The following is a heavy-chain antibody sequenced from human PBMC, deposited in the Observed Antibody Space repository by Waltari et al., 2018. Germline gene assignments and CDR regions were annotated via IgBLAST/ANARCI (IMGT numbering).Heavy chain of an antibody. J-gene: IGHJ4*02. CDR1: GYSISSGYS. CDR3: ARDRTYYDFWSGYWYYFDY. D-gene: IGHD3-3*01. CDR2: IYHSGST. Sequence: QVQLQESGPGLVKPSETLSLTCTVSGYSISSGYSWGWIRQPPGKGLEWIGSIYHSGSTYYNPSLKSRVTISVDTSKNQFSLKLSSVTAADTAVYYCARDRTYYDFWSGYWYYFDYWGQGTLVTVSS. V-gene: IGHV4-38-2*02.